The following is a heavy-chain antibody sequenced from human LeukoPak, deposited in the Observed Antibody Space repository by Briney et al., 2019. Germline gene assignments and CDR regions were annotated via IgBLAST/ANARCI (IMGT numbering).Heavy chain of an antibody. CDR3: ARSARLMKGVVEVTALDD. J-gene: IGHJ4*02. D-gene: IGHD3-3*01. CDR2: ISSSGSTI. Sequence: GGSLRLSCAASGFTFSSYEMNWVRQAPGKGLEWVSYISSSGSTIYYADSVKGRFTISRDNAKNSLYLQMNSLRAEDTAVYYCARSARLMKGVVEVTALDDWGQGTLVTVSS. CDR1: GFTFSSYE. V-gene: IGHV3-48*03.